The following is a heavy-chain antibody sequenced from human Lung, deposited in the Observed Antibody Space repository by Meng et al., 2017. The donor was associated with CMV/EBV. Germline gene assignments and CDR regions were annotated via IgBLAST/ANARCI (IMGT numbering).Heavy chain of an antibody. V-gene: IGHV1-18*01. CDR2: ISAYDGDT. J-gene: IGHJ4*02. CDR1: GYTFTSYG. D-gene: IGHD3-3*01. Sequence: QVQRVLSGAGVKEPGASVKVSCKASGYTFTSYGISWVRQAPGQGLEWVGWISAYDGDTKYAQNLQGRLTMTTDTSTSTAYMVLRSLRSDDTAVYYCARGPRRFWSGYRLYYFDNWGQGTLVTVFS. CDR3: ARGPRRFWSGYRLYYFDN.